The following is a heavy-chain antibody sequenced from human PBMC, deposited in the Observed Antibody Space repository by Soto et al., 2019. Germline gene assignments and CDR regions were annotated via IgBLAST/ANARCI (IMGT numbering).Heavy chain of an antibody. CDR2: ISAGGST. CDR3: ARAPLDVSYSGYFDY. Sequence: GGSLRLSCTASGFTFSDYAMSWVRQPPGKGLEWVSVISAGGSTYYADSVKGRFTVSRANSKNTLYLQMNSLRAEDTAVYYCARAPLDVSYSGYFDYWGQGTLVTVSS. D-gene: IGHD1-26*01. J-gene: IGHJ4*02. CDR1: GFTFSDYA. V-gene: IGHV3-23*01.